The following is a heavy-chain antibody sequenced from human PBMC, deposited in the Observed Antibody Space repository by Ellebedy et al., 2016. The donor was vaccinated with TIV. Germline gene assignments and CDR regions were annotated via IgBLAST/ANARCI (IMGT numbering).Heavy chain of an antibody. J-gene: IGHJ4*02. D-gene: IGHD5-24*01. CDR2: IIPVFGTS. CDR1: RGTFSSYA. Sequence: AASVKVSCKGSRGTFSSYAINWVRQAPGQGLEWMGGIIPVFGTSKYAQRFQGRVTITADEPTNTAYMELSSLRSEDTAVYYCARGDGFDYWGQGTLVTVSA. V-gene: IGHV1-69*13. CDR3: ARGDGFDY.